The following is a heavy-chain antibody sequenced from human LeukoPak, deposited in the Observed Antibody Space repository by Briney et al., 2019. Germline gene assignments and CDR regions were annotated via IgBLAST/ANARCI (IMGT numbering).Heavy chain of an antibody. V-gene: IGHV1-2*02. CDR3: ARVPGVIAIPLGFDP. J-gene: IGHJ5*02. D-gene: IGHD3-16*02. CDR2: INPNSGGT. CDR1: GYTFTGYY. Sequence: ASVKVSCKASGYTFTGYYMHWVRQAPGQGLEWMGWINPNSGGTNYAQKFQGRVTMTRDTSISTAYMELSRLRSDDTAVYYCARVPGVIAIPLGFDPWGQGTLVTVSS.